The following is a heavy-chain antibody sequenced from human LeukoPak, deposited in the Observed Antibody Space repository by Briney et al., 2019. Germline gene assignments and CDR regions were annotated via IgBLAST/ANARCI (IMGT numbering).Heavy chain of an antibody. V-gene: IGHV3-30-3*01. D-gene: IGHD1-14*01. CDR1: GFTFSSYA. Sequence: PGRSLRLSCAASGFTFSSYAMHWVRQAPGKGLEWVAVISYDGSNKYYADSVKGRFTISRDNSKNTLYLQMNSLRAEDTAVCYCARWYEAFDYWGQGTLVTVSS. J-gene: IGHJ4*02. CDR2: ISYDGSNK. CDR3: ARWYEAFDY.